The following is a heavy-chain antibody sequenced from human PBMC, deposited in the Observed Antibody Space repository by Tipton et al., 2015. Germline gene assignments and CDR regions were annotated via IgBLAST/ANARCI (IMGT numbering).Heavy chain of an antibody. CDR2: IYPGDSDT. J-gene: IGHJ5*02. V-gene: IGHV5-51*01. Sequence: QLVQSGAEVKKPGESLKISCKGSGYSFSTYWIAWVRQMPGKGLEWMGIIYPGDSDTRYSPSFQGQVTISVDKSISTTYLQWSSLKASDTAMYYCARQQETATIPGILTWFGPWGQGTLVTVSS. D-gene: IGHD5-24*01. CDR3: ARQQETATIPGILTWFGP. CDR1: GYSFSTYW.